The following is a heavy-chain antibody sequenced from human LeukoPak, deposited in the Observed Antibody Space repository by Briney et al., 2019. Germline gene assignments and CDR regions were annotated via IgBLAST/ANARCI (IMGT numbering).Heavy chain of an antibody. Sequence: GGSLRLSCAASGFTFSSYAMHWVRQAPGKGLEWVAVISYNGSNKYYADSVKGRFTISRDNSKNTLYLQMNSLRAEDTAVYYCARVSPNTVTTLQYFDYWGQGTLVTVSS. CDR3: ARVSPNTVTTLQYFDY. D-gene: IGHD4-17*01. CDR2: ISYNGSNK. J-gene: IGHJ4*02. V-gene: IGHV3-30*04. CDR1: GFTFSSYA.